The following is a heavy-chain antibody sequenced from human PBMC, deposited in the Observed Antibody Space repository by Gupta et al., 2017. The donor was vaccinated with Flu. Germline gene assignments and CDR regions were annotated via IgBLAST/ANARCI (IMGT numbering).Heavy chain of an antibody. Sequence: QAQLVESGGGVVQPGRSLRLSCAASGFTFSTYCLHWVRQAPGKGLEWVAFISDDESITFNADSVRGRFTISRDNSRNTLYLQMNSLRVEDTAVYYCATEGSPGGFAFDFWGLGTMVTVSS. V-gene: IGHV3-30-3*01. CDR1: GFTFSTYC. D-gene: IGHD3-16*01. CDR3: ATEGSPGGFAFDF. CDR2: ISDDESIT. J-gene: IGHJ3*01.